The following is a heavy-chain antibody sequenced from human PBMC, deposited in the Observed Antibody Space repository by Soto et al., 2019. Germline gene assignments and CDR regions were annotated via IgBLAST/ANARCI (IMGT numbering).Heavy chain of an antibody. Sequence: EVQLLESGGGLVQPGGSLRLSCAASGFTFSSHAMSWVRQAPGKGLEWVSTISGSGAGTYYADSVKGRFTISRDNSKSTLYLQMYSLRAEDTALYYCAKDGHSVTYYCYMDVWGKGTTVTVSS. V-gene: IGHV3-23*01. J-gene: IGHJ6*03. CDR2: ISGSGAGT. D-gene: IGHD3-10*01. CDR3: AKDGHSVTYYCYMDV. CDR1: GFTFSSHA.